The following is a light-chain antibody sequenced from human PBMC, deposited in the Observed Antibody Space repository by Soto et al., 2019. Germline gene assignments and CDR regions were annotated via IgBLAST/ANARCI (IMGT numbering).Light chain of an antibody. CDR1: YSNIGSNF. V-gene: IGLV1-44*01. J-gene: IGLJ3*02. CDR2: SIN. Sequence: QSVLTQPPSASATPGQTVTISCSGRYSNIGSNFVSWYQRLPGTAPKLLIYSINQRPSGVPDRFSGSKSGTSASLTISGLQFEDGADYFCSSWDDSRDGPVLGGGTKVTVL. CDR3: SSWDDSRDGPV.